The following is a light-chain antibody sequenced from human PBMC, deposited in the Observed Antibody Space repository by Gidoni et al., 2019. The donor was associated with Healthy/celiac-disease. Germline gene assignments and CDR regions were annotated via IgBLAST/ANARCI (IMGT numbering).Light chain of an antibody. CDR1: QDISNY. V-gene: IGKV1-33*01. Sequence: DIQMTQSPSSLSASVGDRVTITCQASQDISNYLNWYQQKPGKAPKLLIYDASNLETGVPSRFSGSGSGTDFNFNISSLQPEDIETYYCQQYDNLPVFGGGTKVDIK. J-gene: IGKJ4*01. CDR3: QQYDNLPV. CDR2: DAS.